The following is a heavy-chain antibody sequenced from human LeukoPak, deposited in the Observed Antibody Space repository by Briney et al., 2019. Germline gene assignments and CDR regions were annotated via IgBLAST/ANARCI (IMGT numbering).Heavy chain of an antibody. Sequence: GASLGLSCAASGFTFSSYAMSWVRQAPGKGLEWVSAISGSGGSTYYADSVKGRFTTSRDNSKNTLYLQMNSLRAEDTAVYYCAKGLEGLQPKDGMDVWGQGTTVTVSS. CDR2: ISGSGGST. CDR3: AKGLEGLQPKDGMDV. CDR1: GFTFSSYA. J-gene: IGHJ6*02. V-gene: IGHV3-23*01. D-gene: IGHD4-11*01.